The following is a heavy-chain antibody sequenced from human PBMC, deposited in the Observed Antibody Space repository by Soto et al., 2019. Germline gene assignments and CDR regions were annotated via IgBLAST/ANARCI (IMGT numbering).Heavy chain of an antibody. CDR3: ARHGSPMDTGDYGAFDI. J-gene: IGHJ3*02. CDR1: GGSISSSSYY. D-gene: IGHD4-17*01. CDR2: IYYSGST. V-gene: IGHV4-39*01. Sequence: QLQLQASGPGLVKPSETLSLTCTVSGGSISSSSYYWGWIRQPPGKGLEWIGSIYYSGSTYYNPSLKSRVTISVDTSNNQFSLKLSSVTAADTAVYYCARHGSPMDTGDYGAFDIWGQGTMVTVSS.